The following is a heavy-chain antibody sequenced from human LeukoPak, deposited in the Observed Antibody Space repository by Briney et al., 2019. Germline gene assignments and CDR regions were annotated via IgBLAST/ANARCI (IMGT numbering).Heavy chain of an antibody. D-gene: IGHD6-19*01. J-gene: IGHJ4*02. CDR2: INPNSGGT. Sequence: VASVKVSCKASGYTFTGYYMHWVRQAPGQGLEWMGWINPNSGGTNYAQKFQGRVTMTRDTSICTAYMELSRLRSDDTAVYYCARTLIEVAGTHFFDYWGQGTLVTVSS. CDR3: ARTLIEVAGTHFFDY. CDR1: GYTFTGYY. V-gene: IGHV1-2*02.